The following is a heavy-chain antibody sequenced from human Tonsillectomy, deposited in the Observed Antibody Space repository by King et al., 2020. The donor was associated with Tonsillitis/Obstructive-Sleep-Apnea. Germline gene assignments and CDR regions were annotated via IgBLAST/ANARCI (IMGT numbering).Heavy chain of an antibody. J-gene: IGHJ4*02. Sequence: VQLVESGGGVVQPGRSLRLSCAASGFTFSSYGMHWVRQAPGKGLEWVAVIWYDGSNKYYADSVKGRFTISRDNSKNTLYLQMNSLRAEDTAVYYCARDYEGDYVDYWGQGTLVTVSS. CDR2: IWYDGSNK. CDR3: ARDYEGDYVDY. D-gene: IGHD5-12*01. CDR1: GFTFSSYG. V-gene: IGHV3-33*01.